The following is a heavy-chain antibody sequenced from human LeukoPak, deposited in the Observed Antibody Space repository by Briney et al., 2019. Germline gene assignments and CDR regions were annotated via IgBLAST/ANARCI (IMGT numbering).Heavy chain of an antibody. Sequence: GGSLRLSCAASGFTFSSYAMSWVRQAPGKGLEWVSAISGSGGSTYYADSVKGRFTISRDNSKNTLYLQMNSPRAEDTAVYYCAKDPNPGYSYGYYFDYWGQGTLVTVSS. CDR2: ISGSGGST. D-gene: IGHD5-18*01. CDR3: AKDPNPGYSYGYYFDY. J-gene: IGHJ4*02. V-gene: IGHV3-23*01. CDR1: GFTFSSYA.